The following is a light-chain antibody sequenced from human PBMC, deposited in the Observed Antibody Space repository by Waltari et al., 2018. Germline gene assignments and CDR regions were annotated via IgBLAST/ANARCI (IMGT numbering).Light chain of an antibody. CDR1: SSDVGNYDL. CDR3: CSYAGLGIYV. CDR2: EVT. J-gene: IGLJ1*01. Sequence: QSGLTQPASVSGSPGQSITMSCTGTSSDVGNYDLVSWYQQYPGKAPKLMVYEVTRRSSGVSARFSGSKSGKTASLTLSELQSEDEADYYCCSYAGLGIYVFGTGTKVTVL. V-gene: IGLV2-23*02.